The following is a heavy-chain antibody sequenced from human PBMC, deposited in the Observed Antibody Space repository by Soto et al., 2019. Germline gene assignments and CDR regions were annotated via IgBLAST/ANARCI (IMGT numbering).Heavy chain of an antibody. CDR1: GFTFSSYA. V-gene: IGHV3-30-3*01. D-gene: IGHD3-3*01. CDR2: ISYDGSNK. Sequence: GGSLRLSCAASGFTFSSYAMHWVRQAPGKGLEWVAVISYDGSNKYYADSVKGRFTISRDNSKNTLYLQMNSLRAEDTAVYYCARGEGGRITIFGVVIMGHYYGMDVWGQGTTVTVSS. J-gene: IGHJ6*02. CDR3: ARGEGGRITIFGVVIMGHYYGMDV.